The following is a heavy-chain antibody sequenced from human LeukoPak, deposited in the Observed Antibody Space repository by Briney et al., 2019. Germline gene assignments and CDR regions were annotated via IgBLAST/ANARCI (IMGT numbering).Heavy chain of an antibody. J-gene: IGHJ4*02. CDR2: IYHSGST. D-gene: IGHD3-22*01. CDR3: ARDQGTIILGYFDY. CDR1: GGSISSSNW. Sequence: KASGTLSLTCAVSGGSISSSNWWSWVRQPPGKGLEWIGEIYHSGSTNYNPSLKSRVTISVDKSKNQFSLKLSSVTAADTAVYYCARDQGTIILGYFDYWGQGTLVTVSS. V-gene: IGHV4-4*02.